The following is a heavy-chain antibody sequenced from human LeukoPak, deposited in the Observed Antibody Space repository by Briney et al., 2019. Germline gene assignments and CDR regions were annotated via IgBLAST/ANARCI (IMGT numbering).Heavy chain of an antibody. CDR1: GFTFSSFA. V-gene: IGHV3-23*01. CDR2: IFQGGGEI. J-gene: IGHJ4*02. CDR3: ATYRQVLLPFES. D-gene: IGHD5-18*01. Sequence: QTGGTLRLSCAASGFTFSSFAMIWVRQSPGKQGLEWVSSIFQGGGEIHYADSGRGRFTISRDNSKSTLFLQMNSLRAEDTAIYYCATYRQVLLPFESWGQGTLVTVSS.